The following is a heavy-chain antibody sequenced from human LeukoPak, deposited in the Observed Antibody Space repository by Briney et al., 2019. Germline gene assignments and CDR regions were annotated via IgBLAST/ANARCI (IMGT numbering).Heavy chain of an antibody. J-gene: IGHJ4*02. CDR3: AKSLGVGGYTRYKGFDQ. Sequence: GVSLRLSRAASGFTFNSFAMNWVRQAPGKGLEWVSSISGSDGTSHYADFVKGRFTISRDNSKNTLYLQMNSLRAEDTAAYYCAKSLGVGGYTRYKGFDQWGQGTLVVVSS. V-gene: IGHV3-23*01. D-gene: IGHD3-16*02. CDR1: GFTFNSFA. CDR2: ISGSDGTS.